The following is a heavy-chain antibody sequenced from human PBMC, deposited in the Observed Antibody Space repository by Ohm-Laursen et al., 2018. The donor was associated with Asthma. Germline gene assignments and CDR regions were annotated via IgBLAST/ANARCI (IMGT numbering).Heavy chain of an antibody. CDR3: AYGDTMGS. J-gene: IGHJ5*02. D-gene: IGHD4-17*01. Sequence: SLRLSCTASGFTFSTYAMTWVRQAPGKGLEWVSTISGSGGSTYHADSVKGRFTISRDNSKNTLYLQMNSLRADDTAVYYCAYGDTMGSWGQGTLVIVSS. V-gene: IGHV3-23*01. CDR1: GFTFSTYA. CDR2: ISGSGGST.